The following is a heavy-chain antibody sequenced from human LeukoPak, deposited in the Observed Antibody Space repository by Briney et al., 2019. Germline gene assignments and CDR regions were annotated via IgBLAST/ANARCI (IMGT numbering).Heavy chain of an antibody. Sequence: GASVKVSCKASGYTFTGYYMHWVRQAPGQVLECMGWINPNSGGTNYAQKFQGRVTMTRDTSISTAYMELSRLRSDDTAVYYCARQTGTTMVPVDYWGQGTLVTVSS. CDR2: INPNSGGT. CDR3: ARQTGTTMVPVDY. V-gene: IGHV1-2*02. CDR1: GYTFTGYY. J-gene: IGHJ4*02. D-gene: IGHD3-10*01.